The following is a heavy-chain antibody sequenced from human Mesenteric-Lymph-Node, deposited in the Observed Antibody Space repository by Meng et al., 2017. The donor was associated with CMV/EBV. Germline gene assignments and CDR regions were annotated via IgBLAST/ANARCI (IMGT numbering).Heavy chain of an antibody. V-gene: IGHV3-9*01. CDR1: GFTFDDYA. CDR3: ARRGRTSGYHDGFDI. CDR2: ISFNSATI. J-gene: IGHJ3*02. Sequence: GGSLRLSCAASGFTFDDYAMHWVRQAPGKGLEWVSGISFNSATIVYADSVKGRFTISRDNAKNSLYLQMNSLRAEDTALYYCARRGRTSGYHDGFDIWGQGTMVTVSS. D-gene: IGHD3-22*01.